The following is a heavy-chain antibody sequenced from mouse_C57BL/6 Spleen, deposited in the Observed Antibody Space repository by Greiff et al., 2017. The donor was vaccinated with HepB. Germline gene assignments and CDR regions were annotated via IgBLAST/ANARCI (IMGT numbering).Heavy chain of an antibody. V-gene: IGHV1-26*01. CDR3: ARRGDYDRFDY. J-gene: IGHJ2*01. CDR2: INPNNGGT. CDR1: GYTFTDYY. D-gene: IGHD2-4*01. Sequence: VQLQQSGPELVKPGASVKISCKASGYTFTDYYMNWVKQSHGKSLEWIGDINPNNGGTSYNQKFKGKATLTVDKSSSTAYMELRSLTSEDSAVYYCARRGDYDRFDYWGQGTTLTVSS.